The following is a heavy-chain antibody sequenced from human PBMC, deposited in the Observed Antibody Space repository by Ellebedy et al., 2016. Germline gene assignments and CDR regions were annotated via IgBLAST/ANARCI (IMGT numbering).Heavy chain of an antibody. CDR3: ARDQDDSSVSL. J-gene: IGHJ4*02. D-gene: IGHD6-25*01. CDR1: GFTFSSYW. V-gene: IGHV3-7*01. CDR2: IKQDGSEK. Sequence: GGSLRLSXAASGFTFSSYWMSWVRQAPGKGLEWVANIKQDGSEKYYVDSVKGRFTISRDNSKNTLYLQMNSLRAEDTAVYYCARDQDDSSVSLWGQGTLVTVSS.